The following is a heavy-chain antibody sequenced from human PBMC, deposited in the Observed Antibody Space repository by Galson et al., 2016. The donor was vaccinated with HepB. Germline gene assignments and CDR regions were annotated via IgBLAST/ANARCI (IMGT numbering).Heavy chain of an antibody. D-gene: IGHD2-2*01. V-gene: IGHV1-18*01. J-gene: IGHJ6*02. Sequence: SVKVSCKASGYTFTNFGISWVRQAPGQGLELMGWINTYSGNVNYTQKVQGRVSMTTDTPTNTAYMELRSLRPDDTAVYYCARLYCSSSICYLTDGLDVWGQAAAVTV. CDR1: GYTFTNFG. CDR3: ARLYCSSSICYLTDGLDV. CDR2: INTYSGNV.